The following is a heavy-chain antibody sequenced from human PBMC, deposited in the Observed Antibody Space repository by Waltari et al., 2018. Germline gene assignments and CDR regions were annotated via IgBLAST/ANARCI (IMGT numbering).Heavy chain of an antibody. CDR2: IYSGGST. J-gene: IGHJ6*02. V-gene: IGHV3-66*01. CDR3: ARDPGVVVVPAAINGMDV. Sequence: EVQLVESGGGLVQPGGSLRLSCAASGFTVSSNYMSWVRQAPGKGLEWVSVIYSGGSTYNAESVKGRFTSSRDNSKNTLYLQMNSLRAEDTAVYYCARDPGVVVVPAAINGMDVWGQGTTVTVSS. D-gene: IGHD2-2*02. CDR1: GFTVSSNY.